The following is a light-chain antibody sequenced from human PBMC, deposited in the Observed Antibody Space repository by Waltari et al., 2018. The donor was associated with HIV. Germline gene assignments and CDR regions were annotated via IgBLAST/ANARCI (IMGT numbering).Light chain of an antibody. V-gene: IGKV2-28*01. CDR3: MQALQSPRT. CDR1: HSLLNSNGYNY. J-gene: IGKJ1*01. Sequence: DIVMTQSRLSLPVTPGEPASISCRSSHSLLNSNGYNYLDWYLQKPGQSPQLLIYLGSNRASGVPDRFSGSGSGTDFTLKISRVEAEDVGVYYCMQALQSPRTFGQGTTVEIK. CDR2: LGS.